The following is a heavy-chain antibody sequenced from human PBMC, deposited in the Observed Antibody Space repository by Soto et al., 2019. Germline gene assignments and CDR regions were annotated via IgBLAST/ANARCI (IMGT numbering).Heavy chain of an antibody. J-gene: IGHJ4*02. D-gene: IGHD1-1*01. CDR2: ISGSGGST. CDR1: GFTFSRYA. Sequence: GGPLRLSSAASGFTFSRYAMSWVRQAPGKGMERVSAISGSGGSTYYADPVKGRFTISRDNSKNTLYLQMNSLRAEDTAVYDCAKGFVGGNGAVYVGYWGQGTLVTVSS. V-gene: IGHV3-23*01. CDR3: AKGFVGGNGAVYVGY.